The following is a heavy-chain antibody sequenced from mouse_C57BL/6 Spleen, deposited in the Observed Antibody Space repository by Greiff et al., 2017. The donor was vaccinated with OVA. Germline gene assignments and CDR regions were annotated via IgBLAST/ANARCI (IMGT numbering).Heavy chain of an antibody. Sequence: EVQLVESGGGLVKPGGSLKLSCAASGFTFSDYGMHWVRQAPEKGLEWVAYISSGSSTIYYADTVKGRFTISRDNAKNTLFLQMTSLRSEDTAMYYCARGSYYDYGGFDYWGQGTTLTVSS. D-gene: IGHD2-4*01. CDR1: GFTFSDYG. CDR2: ISSGSSTI. J-gene: IGHJ2*01. CDR3: ARGSYYDYGGFDY. V-gene: IGHV5-17*01.